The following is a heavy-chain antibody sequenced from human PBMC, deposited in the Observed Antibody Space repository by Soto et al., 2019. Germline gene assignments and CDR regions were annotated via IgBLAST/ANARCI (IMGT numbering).Heavy chain of an antibody. D-gene: IGHD3-3*01. CDR1: GFSLSTSGEG. CDR2: IYWNDDK. Sequence: QITLKESGPTQVKPTQTLTLTCTFSGFSLSTSGEGVGWIRQPPGKALEWLALIYWNDDKPYSPSLKNRLTVTKDASKNQVVLTMTNMDPVDTATYYCVHSKYTVFWSGYYSFYFDYWGQGTLVTVSS. J-gene: IGHJ4*02. CDR3: VHSKYTVFWSGYYSFYFDY. V-gene: IGHV2-5*01.